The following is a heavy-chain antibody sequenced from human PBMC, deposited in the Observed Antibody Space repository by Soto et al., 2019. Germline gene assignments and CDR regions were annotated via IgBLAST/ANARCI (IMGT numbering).Heavy chain of an antibody. D-gene: IGHD2-2*01. CDR3: ARGGCGSRSCHTPVEYYDLDV. V-gene: IGHV3-7*05. Sequence: EVQLVESGGGLVQPGGSLRLSCAASGFTFNTYWMSWVRQAPGKGLEWVANIKQEGSEKYYADSVKGRFTISRDNAKNSLYLQMDRLRGEDTAMYYCARGGCGSRSCHTPVEYYDLDVWGQGTAVTVSS. CDR1: GFTFNTYW. CDR2: IKQEGSEK. J-gene: IGHJ6*02.